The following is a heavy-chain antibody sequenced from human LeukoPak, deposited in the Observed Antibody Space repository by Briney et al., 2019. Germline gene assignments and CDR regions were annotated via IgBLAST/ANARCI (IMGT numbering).Heavy chain of an antibody. CDR3: ARDGAFDY. CDR1: GFTFSSYS. J-gene: IGHJ4*02. D-gene: IGHD1-26*01. V-gene: IGHV3-21*04. Sequence: GRSLRLSCAASGFTFSSYSMNWVRQAPGKGLEWVSSISSSSSYIYYADSVKGRFTISRDNSKNTLYLQMNSLRAEDTAVYYCARDGAFDYWGQGTLVTVSS. CDR2: ISSSSSYI.